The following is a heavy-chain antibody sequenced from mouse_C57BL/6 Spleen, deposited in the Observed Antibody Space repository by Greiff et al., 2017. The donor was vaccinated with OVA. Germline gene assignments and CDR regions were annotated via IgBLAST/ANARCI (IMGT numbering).Heavy chain of an antibody. Sequence: QVQLQQSGAELVKPGAPVKISCKAPGYAFSSYWMNWVKQRPGKGLEWIGQIYPGDGDTNYNGKFKGKVTLNADKSSRTAYMQISSLTSEDSAVYFCARGYDGDEDYWGQGTSVTVSS. V-gene: IGHV1-80*01. D-gene: IGHD2-3*01. CDR3: ARGYDGDEDY. CDR1: GYAFSSYW. J-gene: IGHJ4*01. CDR2: IYPGDGDT.